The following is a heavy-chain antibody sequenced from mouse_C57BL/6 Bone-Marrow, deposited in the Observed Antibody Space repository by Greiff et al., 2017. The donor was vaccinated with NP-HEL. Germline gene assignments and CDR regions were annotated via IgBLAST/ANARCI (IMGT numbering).Heavy chain of an antibody. V-gene: IGHV1-72*01. CDR2: IDPNSGGT. D-gene: IGHD2-2*01. J-gene: IGHJ3*01. Sequence: VQLQQSGAELVKPGASVKLSCKASGYTFTSYWMHWVKQRPGRGLEWIGRIDPNSGGTKYNEKFKSKATLTVDKPSSTAYMQLSSLTSEDSAVYYWSRPYGYDVGRAWFAYWGQGTLVTVSA. CDR3: SRPYGYDVGRAWFAY. CDR1: GYTFTSYW.